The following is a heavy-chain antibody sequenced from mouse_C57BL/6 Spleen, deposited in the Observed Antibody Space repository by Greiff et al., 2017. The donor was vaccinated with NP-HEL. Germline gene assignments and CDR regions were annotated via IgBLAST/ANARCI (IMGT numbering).Heavy chain of an antibody. D-gene: IGHD2-1*01. CDR1: GYTFTSYG. CDR3: ATIYGNYHDYFDY. J-gene: IGHJ2*01. CDR2: IYPRSGNT. Sequence: QVHVKQSGAELARPGASVKLSCKASGYTFTSYGISWVKQRTGQGLEWIGEIYPRSGNTYYNEKFKGKATLTADKSSSTAYMELRSLTSEDSAVYFCATIYGNYHDYFDYWGQGTTLTVSS. V-gene: IGHV1-81*01.